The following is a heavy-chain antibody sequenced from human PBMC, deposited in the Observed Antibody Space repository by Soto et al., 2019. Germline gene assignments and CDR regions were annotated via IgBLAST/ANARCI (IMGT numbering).Heavy chain of an antibody. J-gene: IGHJ5*02. CDR1: GGSISSYY. D-gene: IGHD6-19*01. CDR2: IYYSGST. Sequence: PSETLSLTCPVSGGSISSYYWSWIRQPPGKGLEWIGYIYYSGSTNYNPSLKSRVTISVDTSKNQFSLKLSSVTAADTAVYYCARDRKPQWLVEVGLGWFDPWGQGTLVTVSS. V-gene: IGHV4-59*01. CDR3: ARDRKPQWLVEVGLGWFDP.